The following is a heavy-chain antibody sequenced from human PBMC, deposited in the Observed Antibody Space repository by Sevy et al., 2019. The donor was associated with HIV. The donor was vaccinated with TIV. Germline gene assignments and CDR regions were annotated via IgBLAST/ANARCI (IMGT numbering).Heavy chain of an antibody. V-gene: IGHV3-30*04. CDR1: GFTFSSYA. Sequence: GGSLRLSCAASGFTFSSYAMHWVRQAPGKGLEWVAVRSYDGRNKYYAYSGKGRFTISRDNSKNTLYRKMNSLRAEDTAVYYWAREEEGFITMVRGDYYGMDVWGQGTTVTVSS. CDR2: RSYDGRNK. CDR3: AREEEGFITMVRGDYYGMDV. D-gene: IGHD3-10*01. J-gene: IGHJ6*02.